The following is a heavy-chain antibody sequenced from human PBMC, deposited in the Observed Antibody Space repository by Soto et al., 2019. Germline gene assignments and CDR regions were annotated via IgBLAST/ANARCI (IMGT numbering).Heavy chain of an antibody. CDR1: GYTFTSYG. CDR3: ARDWYCSGGSCYTRGIDY. V-gene: IGHV1-18*01. Sequence: ASVKVSCKASGYTFTSYGISWVRQAPGQGLEWTGWISAYNGNTNYAQKLQGRVTMTTDTSTSTAYMELRSLRSDDTAVYYCARDWYCSGGSCYTRGIDYWGQGTLVTVSS. J-gene: IGHJ4*02. CDR2: ISAYNGNT. D-gene: IGHD2-15*01.